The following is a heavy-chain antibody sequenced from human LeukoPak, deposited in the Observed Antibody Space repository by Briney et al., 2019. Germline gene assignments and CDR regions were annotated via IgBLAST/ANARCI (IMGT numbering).Heavy chain of an antibody. J-gene: IGHJ4*02. D-gene: IGHD3-22*01. CDR3: ARGYFDSRGYSSPFDF. CDR2: VHFSGST. V-gene: IGHV4-61*08. Sequence: SQTLFLTCTVSGGSISSGGYYWSWIRQPPGTALEWLGYVHFSGSTNYNPSLRSRVLISLEKSKNQVSLKVNSVTAADTAIYYCARGYFDSRGYSSPFDFWGREPWSPSPQ. CDR1: GGSISSGGYY.